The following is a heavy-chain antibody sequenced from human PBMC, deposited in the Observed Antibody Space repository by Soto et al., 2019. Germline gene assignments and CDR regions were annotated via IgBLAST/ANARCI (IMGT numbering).Heavy chain of an antibody. J-gene: IGHJ4*02. CDR3: ARDSAGYYSHFVY. CDR2: IMPFFGSG. D-gene: IGHD3-22*01. V-gene: IGHV1-69*01. CDR1: RGTFTNYA. Sequence: QVYLVQSGAEVKKPGSSVKVSCKALRGTFTNYAFSWVRQAPGQGLEWMGGIMPFFGSGNYAQKFQGRINITTDESTSSVYLELTSLRSEDTAVYYCARDSAGYYSHFVYWGQGTLVTVSS.